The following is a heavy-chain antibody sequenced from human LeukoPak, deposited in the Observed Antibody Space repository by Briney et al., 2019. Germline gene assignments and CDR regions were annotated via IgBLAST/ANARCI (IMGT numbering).Heavy chain of an antibody. D-gene: IGHD3-16*01. J-gene: IGHJ5*02. V-gene: IGHV1-18*01. CDR2: ISAYNGNT. CDR1: GYTFTSYG. Sequence: ASVKVSCKASGYTFTSYGISWVRQAPGQGLEWMGWISAYNGNTNYSQKLQGRVTMTTDTSTSTAYMELSSLRSEDTAVYYCARSSSIMTTHFDPWGQGTLVTVSS. CDR3: ARSSSIMTTHFDP.